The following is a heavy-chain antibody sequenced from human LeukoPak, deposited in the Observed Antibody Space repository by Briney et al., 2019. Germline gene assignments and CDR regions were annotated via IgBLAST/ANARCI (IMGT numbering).Heavy chain of an antibody. V-gene: IGHV3-30*04. CDR1: GLTFSIYA. CDR3: ARAPRRDSSAYYADY. CDR2: ISYDGSEK. Sequence: GGSLRLSCAASGLTFSIYAMHSVRQAPGKGLGWVAVISYDGSEKHYADSVKGRITVSRDNSKNTLDLQMASLRPEDAAVYYCARAPRRDSSAYYADYWGQGTLVTVSS. D-gene: IGHD3-22*01. J-gene: IGHJ4*02.